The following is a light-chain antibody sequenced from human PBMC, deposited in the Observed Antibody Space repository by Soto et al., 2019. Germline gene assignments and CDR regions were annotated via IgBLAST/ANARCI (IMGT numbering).Light chain of an antibody. V-gene: IGKV1-27*01. CDR2: AAS. Sequence: DFQMTQSPSSLSASVGDRVTITCRASQGIANYLAWYQQKPGRVPKLLIYAASTLQSGVPSRFTGSGSGTDFTLTINSLQPEDVATYYCQKCKTAPFTFGGGTKVEIK. CDR3: QKCKTAPFT. J-gene: IGKJ4*01. CDR1: QGIANY.